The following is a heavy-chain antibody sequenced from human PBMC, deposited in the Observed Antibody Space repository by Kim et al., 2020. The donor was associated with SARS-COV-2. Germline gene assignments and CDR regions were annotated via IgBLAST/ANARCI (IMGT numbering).Heavy chain of an antibody. Sequence: SETLSLTCTVSGGSISSYYWSWIRQPPGKGLEWIGYIYYSGNTNYNPSLKSRVSTSLDTSKNQFSLKLSSVTAADTAVYYCASVRFGEFHPWFDPWGQGTLVTVSS. CDR2: IYYSGNT. V-gene: IGHV4-59*13. CDR1: GGSISSYY. D-gene: IGHD3-10*01. CDR3: ASVRFGEFHPWFDP. J-gene: IGHJ5*02.